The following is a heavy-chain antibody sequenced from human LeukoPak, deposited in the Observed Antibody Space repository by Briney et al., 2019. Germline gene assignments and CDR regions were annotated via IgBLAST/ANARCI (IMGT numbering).Heavy chain of an antibody. CDR3: AKDYVDEDEVVVPAAPSFDY. Sequence: GGSLRLSCAASGFTFSSYGMSWVRQAPGKGLECVSAISGSGGSTYYADSVKGRFTISRDNSKNTLYLQMNSLRAEDTAVYYCAKDYVDEDEVVVPAAPSFDYWGQGTLVTVSS. V-gene: IGHV3-23*01. D-gene: IGHD2-2*01. CDR1: GFTFSSYG. CDR2: ISGSGGST. J-gene: IGHJ4*02.